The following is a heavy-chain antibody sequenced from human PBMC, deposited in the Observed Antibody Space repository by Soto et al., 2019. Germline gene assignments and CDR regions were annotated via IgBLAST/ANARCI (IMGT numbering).Heavy chain of an antibody. D-gene: IGHD3-3*01. Sequence: AASVKVSCKASGYTFTGYYMHWVRQAPGQGLEWMGWINPNSGGTNYAQKFQGRVTMTRDTSISTAYMELSRLRSDDTAVYYCAVARGYAIFGAGSYDYWGQGTLVTVSS. CDR2: INPNSGGT. J-gene: IGHJ4*02. V-gene: IGHV1-2*02. CDR3: AVARGYAIFGAGSYDY. CDR1: GYTFTGYY.